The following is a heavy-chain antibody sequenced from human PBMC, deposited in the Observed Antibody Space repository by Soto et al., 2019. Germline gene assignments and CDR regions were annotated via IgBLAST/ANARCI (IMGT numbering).Heavy chain of an antibody. J-gene: IGHJ5*02. Sequence: PSETLSLTCTVSGGSISNGGYYWSWIRQAPGQGLEWIGYMYDTRSANSNPSLKSRVTMSVDTCKSQFSLKLRSVTAADTAVYYCAGETGGSYFDPWGQGALVTVSS. CDR1: GGSISNGGYY. D-gene: IGHD3-10*01. V-gene: IGHV4-61*08. CDR2: MYDTRSA. CDR3: AGETGGSYFDP.